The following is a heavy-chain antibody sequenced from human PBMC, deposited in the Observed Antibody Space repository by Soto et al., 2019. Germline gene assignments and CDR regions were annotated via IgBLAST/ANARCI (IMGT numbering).Heavy chain of an antibody. D-gene: IGHD1-26*01. J-gene: IGHJ4*02. CDR1: GFTFSNYW. Sequence: EVQVMESGGGLVQPGGSLRLSCAASGFTFSNYWMSWVRQSPGKGLEWVANLNQAGSAKYYVDAVKGRFTISRDNAKKSLYLQRSSLRAEDTAVYYCARDRGSRLTNTWYANFDSWGQGTLVTVSS. CDR3: ARDRGSRLTNTWYANFDS. V-gene: IGHV3-7*01. CDR2: LNQAGSAK.